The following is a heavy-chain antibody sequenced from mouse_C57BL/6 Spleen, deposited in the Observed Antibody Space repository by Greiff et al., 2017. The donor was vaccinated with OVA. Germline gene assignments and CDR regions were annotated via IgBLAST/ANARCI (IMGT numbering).Heavy chain of an antibody. D-gene: IGHD2-5*01. CDR3: ARSSVYSNYGNYAMDY. V-gene: IGHV1-82*01. CDR2: IYPGDGDT. J-gene: IGHJ4*01. CDR1: GYAFSSSW. Sequence: VQLQQSGPELVKPGASVKISCKASGYAFSSSWMNWVKQRPGKGLEWIGRIYPGDGDTNYNGKFKGKATLTADKSSSTAYMQLSSLTSEDSAVYFCARSSVYSNYGNYAMDYWGQGTSVTVSS.